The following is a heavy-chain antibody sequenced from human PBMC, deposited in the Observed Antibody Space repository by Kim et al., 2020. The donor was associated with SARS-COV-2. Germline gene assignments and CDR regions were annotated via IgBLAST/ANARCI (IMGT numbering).Heavy chain of an antibody. CDR2: SR. CDR3: ARDLRGGYYFDF. D-gene: IGHD3-10*01. J-gene: IGHJ4*02. Sequence: SRYYADSVRGRFTISRDNSKSTLYLQMNGLRAEDTAVYYCARDLRGGYYFDFWGQGTLVTVSS. V-gene: IGHV3-23*01.